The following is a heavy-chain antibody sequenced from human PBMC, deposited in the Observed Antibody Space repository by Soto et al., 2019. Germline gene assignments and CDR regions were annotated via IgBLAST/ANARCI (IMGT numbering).Heavy chain of an antibody. J-gene: IGHJ4*02. CDR3: ETPASVNDSADYYDSSGYAY. CDR1: GYSFTSYW. Sequence: GESLKISCQGSGYSFTSYWITWVRQMPGKGLEWMGRIDPTDSYTKYSPSFQCHVTISVDKSSSTAYLQWSSLKTSDTAMYYFETPASVNDSADYYDSSGYAYWGKGTQVTVSS. CDR2: IDPTDSYT. V-gene: IGHV5-10-1*01. D-gene: IGHD3-22*01.